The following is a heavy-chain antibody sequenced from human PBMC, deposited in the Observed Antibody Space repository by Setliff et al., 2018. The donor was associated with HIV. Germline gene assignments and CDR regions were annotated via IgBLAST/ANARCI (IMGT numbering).Heavy chain of an antibody. Sequence: GGSLRLSCAASGFTFNSYSMNWVRQAPGKGLEWVSSISTGSSYIYYADSVKGRFTISRDNAKNSLYLQMNSLTAEDTAVYYCAKGSYYDLLTAYYLSDYYMDVWGKGTTVTVPS. CDR2: ISTGSSYI. CDR3: AKGSYYDLLTAYYLSDYYMDV. CDR1: GFTFNSYS. J-gene: IGHJ6*03. V-gene: IGHV3-21*01. D-gene: IGHD3-9*01.